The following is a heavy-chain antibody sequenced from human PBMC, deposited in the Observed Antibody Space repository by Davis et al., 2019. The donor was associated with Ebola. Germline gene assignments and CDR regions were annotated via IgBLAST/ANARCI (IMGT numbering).Heavy chain of an antibody. V-gene: IGHV3-7*01. CDR1: GFTFSSYW. CDR2: IKQDGSEK. Sequence: GESLKISCAASGFTFSSYWMSWVRQAPGKGLEWVANIKQDGSEKYYVDSVKGRFTISRDNSKNTLYLQMNSLRAEDTAVYYCARHYGSGSYSFGYWGQGTLVTVSS. D-gene: IGHD3-10*01. J-gene: IGHJ4*02. CDR3: ARHYGSGSYSFGY.